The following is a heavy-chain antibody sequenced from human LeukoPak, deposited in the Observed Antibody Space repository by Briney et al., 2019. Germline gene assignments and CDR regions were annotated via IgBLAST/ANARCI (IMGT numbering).Heavy chain of an antibody. CDR1: GYTFTSYG. D-gene: IGHD5-18*01. V-gene: IGHV1-18*01. CDR2: ISAYNGNT. CDR3: ARDGVAMVSGYYYGMDV. J-gene: IGHJ6*02. Sequence: ASVKVSCKASGYTFTSYGISWVRRAPGQGLEWMGWISAYNGNTNYAQKLQGRVTMTTDTSTSTAYMELRSLRSDDTAVYYCARDGVAMVSGYYYGMDVWGQGTTVTVSS.